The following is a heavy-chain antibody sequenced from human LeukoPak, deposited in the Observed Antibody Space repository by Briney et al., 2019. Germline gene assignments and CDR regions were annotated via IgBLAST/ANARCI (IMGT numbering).Heavy chain of an antibody. V-gene: IGHV4-34*01. D-gene: IGHD3-9*01. CDR1: GGSFSGYY. J-gene: IGHJ4*02. CDR3: ARGRRRYDILTGYHGRFDY. CDR2: INHSGST. Sequence: SETLSLTCAVYGGSFSGYYWSWIRQPPGKGLEWIGEINHSGSTNYNPSLKSRVTISVDTSKNQFSLKLSSVTAADTAVYYCARGRRRYDILTGYHGRFDYWGQGTLVTVSS.